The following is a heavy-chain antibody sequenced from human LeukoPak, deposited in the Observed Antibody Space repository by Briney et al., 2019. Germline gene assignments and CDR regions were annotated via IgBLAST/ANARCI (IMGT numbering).Heavy chain of an antibody. CDR2: INPNSGGT. J-gene: IGHJ4*02. CDR3: ARDAHDGHYDFWSGYYTH. V-gene: IGHV1-2*02. D-gene: IGHD3-3*01. CDR1: GYTFTGYY. Sequence: ASVKVSCKASGYTFTGYYMHWVRQAPGQGLEWMGWINPNSGGTNYAQKFQGRVTMTRDTSTSTVYMELSSLRSEDTAVYYCARDAHDGHYDFWSGYYTHWGQGTLVTVSS.